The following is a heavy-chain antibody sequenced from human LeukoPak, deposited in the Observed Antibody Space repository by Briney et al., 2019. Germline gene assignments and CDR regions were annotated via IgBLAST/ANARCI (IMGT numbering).Heavy chain of an antibody. V-gene: IGHV4-39*02. CDR2: IYYSGST. Sequence: SETLSLTCTVSGGSISSSSYYWGWIRQPPGKGLEWIGSIYYSGSTYYNPSLKSRVTISVDTSKNQFSLKLSSVTAADTAVYYCARDVGYSSGWDNNWFDPWGQGTLVTVSS. D-gene: IGHD6-19*01. CDR1: GGSISSSSYY. CDR3: ARDVGYSSGWDNNWFDP. J-gene: IGHJ5*02.